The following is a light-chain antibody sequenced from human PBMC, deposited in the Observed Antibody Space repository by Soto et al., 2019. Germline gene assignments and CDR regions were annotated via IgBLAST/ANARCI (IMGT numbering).Light chain of an antibody. CDR1: SSDVGGYNY. CDR2: DVT. V-gene: IGLV2-14*03. CDR3: SSYTTSNTRQIV. Sequence: TQPASVSGSPGQSITISCTGTSSDVGGYNYVSWYQHHPGKAPKLIIYDVTNRPSGVSNPFSGSKSGNTASLTISGLQPEDEADYYCSSYTTSNTRQIVFGTGTKVTVL. J-gene: IGLJ1*01.